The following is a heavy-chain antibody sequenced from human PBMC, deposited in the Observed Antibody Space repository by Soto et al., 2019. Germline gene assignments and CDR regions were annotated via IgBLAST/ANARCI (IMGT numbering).Heavy chain of an antibody. J-gene: IGHJ6*02. D-gene: IGHD5-18*01. Sequence: GGSLRLSCAASGFTFSSYSMNWVRQAPGKGLEWVSSISSSSSYIYYADSVKGRFTISRDNAKNSLYLQMNSLRAEDTAVYYCAGRGYTYGSYYYYYGMDVWGQGTTVTVSS. V-gene: IGHV3-21*01. CDR3: AGRGYTYGSYYYYYGMDV. CDR2: ISSSSSYI. CDR1: GFTFSSYS.